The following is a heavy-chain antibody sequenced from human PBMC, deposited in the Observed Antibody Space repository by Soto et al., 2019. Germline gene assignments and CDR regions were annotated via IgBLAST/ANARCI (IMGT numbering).Heavy chain of an antibody. CDR1: GFAFSTYG. V-gene: IGHV3-30*18. Sequence: QVNLVESGGGVVQPGRSLTISCVGSGFAFSTYGMQWVRQAPAKGLEWVALISYDGTDKYYADSVKGRFSISRDNSKQTLSLQMDSLRPEDTAVYYCAKDFGAWSDSWGQGTLVNVSS. CDR2: ISYDGTDK. CDR3: AKDFGAWSDS. J-gene: IGHJ5*02. D-gene: IGHD6-19*01.